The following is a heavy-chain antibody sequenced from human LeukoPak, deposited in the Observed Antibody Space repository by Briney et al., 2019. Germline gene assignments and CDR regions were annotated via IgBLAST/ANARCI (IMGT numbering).Heavy chain of an antibody. V-gene: IGHV3-48*01. CDR3: ARALLAYCGGDCYNGFDP. D-gene: IGHD2-21*02. Sequence: GGSLRLSCAASGFTFSTHSMNWVRQAPGKGLEWVAFITSSSGTIYYADSVKGRFTISRDNAKNSLYLQTNSLRVEDTAVYYCARALLAYCGGDCYNGFDPWGQGTLVTVSS. CDR2: ITSSSGTI. CDR1: GFTFSTHS. J-gene: IGHJ5*02.